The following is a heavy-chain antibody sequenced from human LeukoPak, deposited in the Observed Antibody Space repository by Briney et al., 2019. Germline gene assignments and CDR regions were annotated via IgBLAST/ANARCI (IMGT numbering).Heavy chain of an antibody. CDR1: GYTFPTYY. D-gene: IGHD4-17*01. CDR2: INPSGGST. CDR3: ARDKFNIRTSDAFDI. Sequence: SVKVSCKASGYTFPTYYIHWVRQAPGQGLEWMGLINPSGGSTSYAQKFQGRVTMTRDTSTSTVYMEMSSLRSEDTAVYYCARDKFNIRTSDAFDIWGQGTMVTVSS. V-gene: IGHV1-46*01. J-gene: IGHJ3*02.